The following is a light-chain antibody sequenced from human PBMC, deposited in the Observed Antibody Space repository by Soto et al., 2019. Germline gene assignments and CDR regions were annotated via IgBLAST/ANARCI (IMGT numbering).Light chain of an antibody. CDR2: TAS. J-gene: IGKJ5*01. V-gene: IGKV1-39*01. CDR3: QQSYTTPLT. CDR1: QSINTN. Sequence: DIQLTQSPSSLSASLGDRVALACRASQSINTNLNWYQQKPGSPPKLLIHTASTLQSGVPSRFSGSGSGTDFTLTITTLQPEDFATYYCQQSYTTPLTFGPGTRLEIK.